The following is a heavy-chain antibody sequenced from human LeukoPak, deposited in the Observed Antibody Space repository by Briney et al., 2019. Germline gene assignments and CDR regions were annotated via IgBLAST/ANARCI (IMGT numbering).Heavy chain of an antibody. CDR1: GFTFSSYS. CDR3: AKDNYYDSSGPPDY. J-gene: IGHJ4*02. V-gene: IGHV3-21*04. D-gene: IGHD3-22*01. CDR2: ISSSSSYI. Sequence: GGSLRLSCAASGFTFSSYSMNWVRQAPGKGLEWVSSISSSSSYIYYADSVKGRFTISRDNAKNSLYLQMNSLRAEDTALYYCAKDNYYDSSGPPDYWGQGTLVTVSS.